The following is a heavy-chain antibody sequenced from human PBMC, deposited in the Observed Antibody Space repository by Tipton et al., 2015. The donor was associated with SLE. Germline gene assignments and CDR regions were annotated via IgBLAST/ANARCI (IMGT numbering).Heavy chain of an antibody. CDR1: GGSISSNY. CDR3: ARGMVTWRGAILGVDV. Sequence: TLSLTCSVSGGSISSNYWIWIRQPPGKGLEWIGDISDGGGTNHNPSLKSRVTISVDPAKNQFSLKLTSVTAADTAVYYCARGMVTWRGAILGVDVWGQGTTVNVSS. V-gene: IGHV4-59*08. J-gene: IGHJ6*02. CDR2: ISDGGGT. D-gene: IGHD2-21*02.